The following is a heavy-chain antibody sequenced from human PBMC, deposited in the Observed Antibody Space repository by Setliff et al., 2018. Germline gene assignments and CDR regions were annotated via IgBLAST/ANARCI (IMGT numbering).Heavy chain of an antibody. J-gene: IGHJ4*02. D-gene: IGHD5-12*01. CDR2: IQTIGST. CDR3: ARETKGWLQSLGTDY. CDR1: GGSISSSNW. Sequence: SETLSLTCAVSGGSISSSNWWSWVRQPPGKGLEWIGHIQTIGSTNYNPSLRSRVTISVDTSKNQFSLKLTSVTAADTAVYYCARETKGWLQSLGTDYWGQGTLVTAPQ. V-gene: IGHV4-4*02.